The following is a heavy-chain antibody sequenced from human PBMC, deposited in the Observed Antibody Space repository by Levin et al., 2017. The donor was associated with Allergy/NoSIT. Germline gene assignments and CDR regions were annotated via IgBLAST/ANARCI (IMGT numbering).Heavy chain of an antibody. CDR3: TRVLVAAGPRLDY. D-gene: IGHD2-15*01. Sequence: GESLKISCTVSGFTFGDYAMKWFRQAPGKGLEWVSFIRSNIHGGTTEYAASVKGRFIMSRDDSKSTMYLQMNSLKTEDTGVYFCTRVLVAAGPRLDYWGQGTLVTVSS. J-gene: IGHJ4*02. CDR1: GFTFGDYA. V-gene: IGHV3-49*03. CDR2: IRSNIHGGTT.